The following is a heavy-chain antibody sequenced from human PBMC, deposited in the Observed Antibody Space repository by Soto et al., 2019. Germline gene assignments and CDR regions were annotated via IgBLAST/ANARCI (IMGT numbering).Heavy chain of an antibody. J-gene: IGHJ4*02. CDR1: GYSFAGYW. V-gene: IGHV5-10-1*01. D-gene: IGHD2-8*01. CDR2: IDPSDSQT. CDR3: ASQICDEDIGTNLQYYMDD. Sequence: PWESLPISFNGSGYSFAGYWITWVRQKPGKGLEWMGRIDPSDSQTYYSPSFRGHVTISVTKSITTVFLQWSSLRASDTAMYYCASQICDEDIGTNLQYYMDDWGKGTLGTVSS.